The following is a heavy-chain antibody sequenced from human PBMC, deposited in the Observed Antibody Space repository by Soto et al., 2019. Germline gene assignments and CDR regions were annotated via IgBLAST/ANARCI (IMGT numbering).Heavy chain of an antibody. V-gene: IGHV4-4*07. Sequence: QVQLQESGPGLVKPSETLSLTCTVSGGSISSYYWSWIRQPAGKGLEWIGRIYTSGSTNYNPSLKSRVTMSVDTSKHQFSLKLSSVTAADTAVYYCARDYSGHCSGGTCWGSGFDPWGQGTLVTVSS. CDR2: IYTSGST. CDR1: GGSISSYY. J-gene: IGHJ5*02. D-gene: IGHD2-15*01. CDR3: ARDYSGHCSGGTCWGSGFDP.